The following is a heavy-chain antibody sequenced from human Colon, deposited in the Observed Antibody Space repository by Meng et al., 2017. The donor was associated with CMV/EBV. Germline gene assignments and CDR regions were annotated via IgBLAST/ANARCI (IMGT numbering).Heavy chain of an antibody. Sequence: QLQLPPWGAGPLQPPAPLSLTCAISGGSSNAYSLTWIRQSPGKGLEWIGELNHSGSTNYNPSLKSRVTISIDTSKRHFSLRLTSVTAADTAVYYCARGRNGWLLPLDSWGQGTLVTVSS. CDR2: LNHSGST. V-gene: IGHV4-34*01. CDR1: GGSSNAYS. D-gene: IGHD3-3*01. J-gene: IGHJ4*02. CDR3: ARGRNGWLLPLDS.